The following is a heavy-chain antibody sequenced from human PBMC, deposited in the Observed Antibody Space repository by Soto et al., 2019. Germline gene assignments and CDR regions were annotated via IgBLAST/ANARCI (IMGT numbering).Heavy chain of an antibody. D-gene: IGHD6-6*01. Sequence: LSQTLSLTCAISGDSVSSNSAAWNWIRQSPSRGLEWLGRTYYRSKWYNDYAVSVKSRITINPDTSKNQFSLQLNSATPEDTAVYYCARTRIAAQASVFDYWGQGTLVTVSS. CDR1: GDSVSSNSAA. J-gene: IGHJ4*02. V-gene: IGHV6-1*01. CDR2: TYYRSKWYN. CDR3: ARTRIAAQASVFDY.